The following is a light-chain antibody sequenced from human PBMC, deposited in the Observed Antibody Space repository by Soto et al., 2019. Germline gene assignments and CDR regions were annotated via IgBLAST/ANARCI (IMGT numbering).Light chain of an antibody. CDR2: EVS. J-gene: IGLJ1*01. V-gene: IGLV2-14*01. CDR3: SSYTSSTTQV. CDR1: SSDVGGYRY. Sequence: QSALTQPASVSGSPGQSITISCTGTSSDVGGYRYVSWYLQYPGKAPKLMIYEVSNRPSGVSDRFSGSKSGNTASLTISGLQAEDEADYYCSSYTSSTTQVFGTGTKVTVL.